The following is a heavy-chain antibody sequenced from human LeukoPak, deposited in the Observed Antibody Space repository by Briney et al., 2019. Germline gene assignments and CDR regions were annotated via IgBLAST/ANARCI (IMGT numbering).Heavy chain of an antibody. CDR2: IKQDGSAK. J-gene: IGHJ4*02. Sequence: PGGSLRLSCAASGFTVSSNFMSWVRQAPGKGLEWVANIKQDGSAKYYVDSVKGRFTISRDNAKNSLYLQMNSLRAEDTAVYYCARVPRAAGDYWGQGTLVTVSS. CDR1: GFTVSSNF. D-gene: IGHD6-13*01. CDR3: ARVPRAAGDY. V-gene: IGHV3-7*01.